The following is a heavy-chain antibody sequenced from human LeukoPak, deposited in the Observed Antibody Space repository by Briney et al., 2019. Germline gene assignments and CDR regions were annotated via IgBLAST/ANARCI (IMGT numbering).Heavy chain of an antibody. Sequence: GASVKVSCKASGYTFTSYGISWARQAPGQGLEWMGWISAYNGNTNYAQKLQGRVTMTTDTSTSTAYMELRSLRSDDTAVYYCARDGRGAAAPDDPLDLWGQGTTVTVSS. CDR2: ISAYNGNT. D-gene: IGHD6-13*01. J-gene: IGHJ3*01. CDR3: ARDGRGAAAPDDPLDL. CDR1: GYTFTSYG. V-gene: IGHV1-18*01.